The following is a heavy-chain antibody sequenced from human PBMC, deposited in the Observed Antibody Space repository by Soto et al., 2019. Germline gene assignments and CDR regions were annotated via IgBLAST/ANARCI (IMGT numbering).Heavy chain of an antibody. CDR1: EFTFSDYS. J-gene: IGHJ4*02. CDR3: AAKYSTGHRILGY. D-gene: IGHD6-19*01. Sequence: GGSLRLSCVASEFTFSDYSVGCVRQSPGKGLEWLSSISSSSTFTHYADSVKGRFTISRDNAKNSMYLQMNSLRAEDTAVYYCAAKYSTGHRILGYWGQGTLVTV. CDR2: ISSSSTFT. V-gene: IGHV3-21*01.